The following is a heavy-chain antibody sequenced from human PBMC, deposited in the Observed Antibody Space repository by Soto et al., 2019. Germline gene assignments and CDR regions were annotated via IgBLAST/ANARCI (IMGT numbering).Heavy chain of an antibody. V-gene: IGHV1-46*01. D-gene: IGHD3-22*01. CDR3: ARDYGGMGYYHNDAFDI. CDR1: GYTFTSYY. CDR2: INPSGGST. J-gene: IGHJ3*02. Sequence: GASVKVSCKASGYTFTSYYMHWVRQAPGQGLEWMGIINPSGGSTSYAQKFQGRVTMTRDTSTSTVYMELSSLRSEDTAVYYCARDYGGMGYYHNDAFDIWGQGTMVTVSS.